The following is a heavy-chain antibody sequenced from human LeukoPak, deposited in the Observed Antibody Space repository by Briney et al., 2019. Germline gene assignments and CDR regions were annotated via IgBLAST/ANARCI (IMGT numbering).Heavy chain of an antibody. V-gene: IGHV3-64*01. CDR1: EFTFSSYA. CDR3: ARDGGAAVGFPFDY. Sequence: GGSLRLSCAASEFTFSSYAMHWVRQAPGKGLEYVSGMSSNGGRTYYVNSVRGRFTISRDNSKNTLYLQMGSLRAEDMAVYYCARDGGAAVGFPFDYWGQGTLVTASS. J-gene: IGHJ4*02. CDR2: MSSNGGRT. D-gene: IGHD6-13*01.